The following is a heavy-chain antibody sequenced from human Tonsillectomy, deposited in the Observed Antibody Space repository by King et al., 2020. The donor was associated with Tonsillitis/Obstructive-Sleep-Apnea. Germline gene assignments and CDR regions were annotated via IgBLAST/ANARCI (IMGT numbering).Heavy chain of an antibody. D-gene: IGHD6-19*01. V-gene: IGHV3-33*01. Sequence: QLVQSGGGVVQPGRSLRLSCAASGFTFSSYGMHWVRQAPGKGLEWVAVIWYDGSNKYSADSVKGRFTISRDNSKNTLYLQMNSLRAEDTAVYYCARELGSGWVGDAFDIWGQGTMVTVSS. J-gene: IGHJ3*02. CDR3: ARELGSGWVGDAFDI. CDR1: GFTFSSYG. CDR2: IWYDGSNK.